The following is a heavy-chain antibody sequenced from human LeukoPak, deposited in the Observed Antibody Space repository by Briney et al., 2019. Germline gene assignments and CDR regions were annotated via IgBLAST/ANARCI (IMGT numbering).Heavy chain of an antibody. CDR1: GFTFSSYW. D-gene: IGHD3-10*01. J-gene: IGHJ4*02. V-gene: IGHV3-30*02. Sequence: GGSLRLSCAASGFTFSSYWMSWVRQAPGRGLDWVAFIRYDGSIKYYADSVKGRFTISRDNSKNTLYLQMNSLRAEDTAVYYCAKVFGFGELSCVDYWGQGTLVTVSS. CDR3: AKVFGFGELSCVDY. CDR2: IRYDGSIK.